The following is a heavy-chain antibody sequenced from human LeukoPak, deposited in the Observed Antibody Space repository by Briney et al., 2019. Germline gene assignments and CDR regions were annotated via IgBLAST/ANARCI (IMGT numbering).Heavy chain of an antibody. Sequence: PGGSLRLSCATSGFHFRSFEMNWVRQAPGKGLEWVSYISHTGSTIFYADSVKGRFTISRDNAKNSLSLKMNSLRAEDTGVYYCARDLRVGAINFDYWGQGTLVTVSS. CDR1: GFHFRSFE. CDR2: ISHTGSTI. D-gene: IGHD1-26*01. J-gene: IGHJ4*02. V-gene: IGHV3-48*03. CDR3: ARDLRVGAINFDY.